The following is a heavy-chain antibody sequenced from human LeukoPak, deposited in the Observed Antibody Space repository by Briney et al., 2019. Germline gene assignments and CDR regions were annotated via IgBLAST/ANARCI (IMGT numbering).Heavy chain of an antibody. V-gene: IGHV4-39*07. D-gene: IGHD3-3*02. Sequence: SPSETLSLTCTVSGGSISGSDYYWGWVRQPPGKGLEWIGSFYHSGSTYYNSSLKSRLTMSVDTSRNQFSLQLTAVSAADTAVYYCARLGAVLTSVNWFDPWGQGTLVTVSS. J-gene: IGHJ5*02. CDR1: GGSISGSDYY. CDR3: ARLGAVLTSVNWFDP. CDR2: FYHSGST.